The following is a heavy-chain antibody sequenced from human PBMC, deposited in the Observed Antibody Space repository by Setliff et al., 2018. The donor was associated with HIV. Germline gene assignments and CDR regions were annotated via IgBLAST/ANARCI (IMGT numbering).Heavy chain of an antibody. CDR3: ARQGNIVVVTSFDY. Sequence: SETLSLTCTVSGGSISTSNYYWGWVRQPPGKGLEWVGNVDYTGSTYYHPSLKSRFTISVDTSKNQFSLRLNSVTAADTAVYYCARQGNIVVVTSFDYWGQGTLVTVSS. V-gene: IGHV4-39*07. J-gene: IGHJ4*02. CDR1: GGSISTSNYY. D-gene: IGHD2-21*02. CDR2: VDYTGST.